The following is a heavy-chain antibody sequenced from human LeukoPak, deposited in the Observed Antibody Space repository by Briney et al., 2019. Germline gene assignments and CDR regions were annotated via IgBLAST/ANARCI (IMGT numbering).Heavy chain of an antibody. CDR3: ARKGRTSIPFDY. Sequence: SETLSLTCTVSGGSISSYYWSWIRQPPGKGLEWIGYIYYSGSTNYNPSLKSRVTISVDTSKNQFSLKLSSVTAADTAVYYCARKGRTSIPFDYWGQGTLVTVSS. CDR2: IYYSGST. CDR1: GGSISSYY. V-gene: IGHV4-59*01. D-gene: IGHD2-21*01. J-gene: IGHJ4*02.